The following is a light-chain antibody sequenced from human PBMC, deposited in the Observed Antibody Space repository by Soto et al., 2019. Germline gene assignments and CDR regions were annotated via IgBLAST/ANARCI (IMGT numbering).Light chain of an antibody. Sequence: QSALTQPASVSGSPGQSITISCTGTSSDVGSNNLVSWYQQDPGKAPKLMIYEGTKRPSGVSNRFSASKSGNTASLTISGLQAEDEADYYCCSYAGSSTWVFGGGTKLTVL. CDR1: SSDVGSNNL. CDR3: CSYAGSSTWV. V-gene: IGLV2-23*01. CDR2: EGT. J-gene: IGLJ3*02.